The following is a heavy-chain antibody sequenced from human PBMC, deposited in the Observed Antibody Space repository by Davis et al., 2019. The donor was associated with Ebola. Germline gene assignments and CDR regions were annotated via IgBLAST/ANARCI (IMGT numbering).Heavy chain of an antibody. J-gene: IGHJ5*02. CDR2: IYYSGST. Sequence: MPSETLSLTCTVSGGSISSYYWSWIRQPPGKGLEWIGYIYYSGSTYYNPSLKSRVTISVDTSKNQFSLKLSSVTAADTAVYYCARDSSSWRNWFDPWGQGTLVTVSS. CDR1: GGSISSYY. CDR3: ARDSSSWRNWFDP. V-gene: IGHV4-59*12. D-gene: IGHD6-13*01.